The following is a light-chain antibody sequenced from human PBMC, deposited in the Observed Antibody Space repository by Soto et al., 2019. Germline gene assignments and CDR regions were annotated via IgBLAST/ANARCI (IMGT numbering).Light chain of an antibody. CDR2: DAS. V-gene: IGKV3-15*01. CDR3: QQYNNWPPIT. Sequence: EIVMTQSPATLSVSPGERATLSCRASQSVRSKLAWYQQKSGQAPRLLIYDASSRATAIPARFSGSGSGTEFTLTISSLQSEDFAVYYCQQYNNWPPITFGQGTRVEIK. CDR1: QSVRSK. J-gene: IGKJ5*01.